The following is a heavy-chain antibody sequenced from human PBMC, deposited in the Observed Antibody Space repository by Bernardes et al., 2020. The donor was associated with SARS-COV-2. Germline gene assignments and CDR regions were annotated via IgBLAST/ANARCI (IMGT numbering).Heavy chain of an antibody. CDR3: ARDLATQELWFGELKDYKPVYFDY. CDR1: GYTFTSYG. V-gene: IGHV1-18*01. D-gene: IGHD3-10*01. CDR2: ISAYNGNT. Sequence: ASVKVSCKASGYTFTSYGISWVRQAPGQGLEWMGWISAYNGNTNYAQKLQGRVTMTTDTSTSTAYMELRSLRSDDTAVYYCARDLATQELWFGELKDYKPVYFDYWGQGTLVTVSS. J-gene: IGHJ4*02.